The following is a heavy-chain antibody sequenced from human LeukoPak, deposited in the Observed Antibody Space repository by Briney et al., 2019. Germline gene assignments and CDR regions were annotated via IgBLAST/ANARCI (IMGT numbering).Heavy chain of an antibody. CDR1: GGSISSSNW. CDR3: ARGSERSIAAAGTFDY. Sequence: PSGTLSLTCAVSGGSISSSNWWSWVRQPPGKGLEWIGEFYHSGSTNYNPSLKSRVTISVDKSKNQFSLKLSSVTAADTAVYYCARGSERSIAAAGTFDYWGQGTLVTVSS. J-gene: IGHJ4*02. D-gene: IGHD6-13*01. CDR2: FYHSGST. V-gene: IGHV4-4*02.